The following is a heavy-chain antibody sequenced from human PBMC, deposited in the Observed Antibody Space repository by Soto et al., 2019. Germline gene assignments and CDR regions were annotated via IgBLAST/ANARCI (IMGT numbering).Heavy chain of an antibody. CDR3: ARQIYDSDTGPNFQYSFDS. D-gene: IGHD3-22*01. V-gene: IGHV5-10-1*01. CDR1: GYSFAGYW. CDR2: IDPSDSQT. Sequence: HGESLKISCKGSGYSFAGYWITWVRQKPGKGLEWMGRIDPSDSQTYYSPSFRGHVTISVTKSITTVFLQWSSLRASDTAMYYCARQIYDSDTGPNFQYSFDSWGQGTPVPVSS. J-gene: IGHJ4*02.